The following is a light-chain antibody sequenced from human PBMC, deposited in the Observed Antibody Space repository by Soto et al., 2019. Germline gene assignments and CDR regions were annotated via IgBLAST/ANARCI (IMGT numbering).Light chain of an antibody. V-gene: IGKV3-15*01. CDR1: QSISIT. Sequence: EIVMTQSPATLSVSPGERATLSCRASQSISITLAWYQQKPGQAPRLLIYGASTRATDTPARFSGSGSGTEFTLTISGLQSEDFAVYYCQQYNNWPRTFGGGTKVEI. CDR3: QQYNNWPRT. J-gene: IGKJ4*01. CDR2: GAS.